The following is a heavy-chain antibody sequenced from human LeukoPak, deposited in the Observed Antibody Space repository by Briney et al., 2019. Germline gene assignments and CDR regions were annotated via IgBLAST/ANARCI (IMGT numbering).Heavy chain of an antibody. D-gene: IGHD6-13*01. CDR2: INPNSGGT. Sequence: ASVKVSCKASGYTFTGYYMHWVRQAPGQGLEWMGWINPNSGGTNYAQKFQGRVTMTRDTSISTAYMELSRLRSDDTAVYYCARDIAAAGTYFDYWGQGTLDTVSS. V-gene: IGHV1-2*02. J-gene: IGHJ4*02. CDR3: ARDIAAAGTYFDY. CDR1: GYTFTGYY.